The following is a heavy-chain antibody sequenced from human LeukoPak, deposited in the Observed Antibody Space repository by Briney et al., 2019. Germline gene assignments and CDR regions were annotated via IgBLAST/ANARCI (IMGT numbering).Heavy chain of an antibody. J-gene: IGHJ6*02. D-gene: IGHD3-16*01. Sequence: SETLSLTCTVSGGSISSYYWSWVRQPPGKGLEWLGYIYYSGSTNYNPSLKSRVTISVDTSKNQFSLKLSSVTAAGTAVYYCARHVGDYAYVWVGFGMDVWGQGTTVTVSS. V-gene: IGHV4-59*08. CDR2: IYYSGST. CDR1: GGSISSYY. CDR3: ARHVGDYAYVWVGFGMDV.